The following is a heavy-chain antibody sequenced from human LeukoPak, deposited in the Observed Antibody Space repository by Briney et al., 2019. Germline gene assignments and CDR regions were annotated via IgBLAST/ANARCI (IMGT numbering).Heavy chain of an antibody. Sequence: GSLRLSCAASGFSFSFYSMNWVRQPPGKGLEWVSSISSSSYIHYADSVKGRFTISRDNAKNSLYLQMNSLRAEDTAVYYCARGLPGREDYGMDVWGQGTTVTVSS. J-gene: IGHJ6*02. D-gene: IGHD1-1*01. CDR3: ARGLPGREDYGMDV. CDR2: ISSSSYI. V-gene: IGHV3-21*01. CDR1: GFSFSFYS.